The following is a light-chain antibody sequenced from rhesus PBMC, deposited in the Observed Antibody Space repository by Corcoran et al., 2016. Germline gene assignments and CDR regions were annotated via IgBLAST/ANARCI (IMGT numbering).Light chain of an antibody. V-gene: IGKV1S17*01. CDR1: QVISNN. CDR2: EAS. Sequence: DIQMTQSPSSLSASIGDRVSITCRASQVISNNIVWYQQKPGKTPKVLIYEASRLESGTPSRFSGSGSGTDFTLTITSLQSEDFATYYCQHYYRAPHSFGQGTKVEI. CDR3: QHYYRAPHS. J-gene: IGKJ2*01.